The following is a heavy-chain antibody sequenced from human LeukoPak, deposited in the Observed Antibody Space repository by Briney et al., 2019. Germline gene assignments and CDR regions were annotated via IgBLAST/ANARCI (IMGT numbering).Heavy chain of an antibody. CDR3: ALYSSSSGDY. CDR2: INPNSGGT. V-gene: IGHV1-2*02. D-gene: IGHD6-6*01. J-gene: IGHJ4*02. CDR1: GYTFTGYY. Sequence: ASVKVSCKASGYTFTGYYMHWVRQAPGQGLEWMGWINPNSGGTNYAQKFQGRVTMTRDTSISTAYLQWSSLKASGTAMYYCALYSSSSGDYWGQGTLVTVSS.